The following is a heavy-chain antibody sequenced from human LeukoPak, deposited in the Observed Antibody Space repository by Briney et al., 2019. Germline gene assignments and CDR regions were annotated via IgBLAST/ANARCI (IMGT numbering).Heavy chain of an antibody. V-gene: IGHV4-59*01. CDR3: ARSRDAYILDH. J-gene: IGHJ4*02. D-gene: IGHD5-24*01. CDR2: MYDSGSI. Sequence: PSETLSLTCTVSGGSISGYYWTWIRQSAGKGLEWIGYMYDSGSISENPSLKSRVTISLDTSKNQFSLKLNSVTTTDTAVYYCARSRDAYILDHWGQGILVTVSS. CDR1: GGSISGYY.